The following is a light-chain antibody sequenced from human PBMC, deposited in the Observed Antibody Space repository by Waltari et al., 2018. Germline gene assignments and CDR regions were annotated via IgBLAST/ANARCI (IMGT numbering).Light chain of an antibody. CDR3: SSYTSSTVV. CDR2: DVS. V-gene: IGLV2-14*01. CDR1: SSDVGGYNY. J-gene: IGLJ2*01. Sequence: QSAPSQPSSVSGSPGQSITISCTGTSSDVGGYNYVSWHQQHPGKAPKLMIYDVSKRPSGVSNRFSGSKPGNTASLTISGLHAEDEAEYYCSSYTSSTVVFGGGTKLTVL.